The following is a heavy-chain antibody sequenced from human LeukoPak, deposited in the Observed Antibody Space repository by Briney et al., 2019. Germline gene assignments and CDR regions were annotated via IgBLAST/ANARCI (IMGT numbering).Heavy chain of an antibody. CDR2: IDPHSGGT. Sequence: ASVKVSCKASGYTFTGYYIHWVRQAPGQGLEWMGWIDPHSGGTNYAQKFQGRVTMTRDTSVTTAYMELSRLRSDDTAVYYCASLIVVFPVARPDGFDLWGQGTMLTVSS. CDR1: GYTFTGYY. V-gene: IGHV1-2*02. D-gene: IGHD2-15*01. J-gene: IGHJ3*01. CDR3: ASLIVVFPVARPDGFDL.